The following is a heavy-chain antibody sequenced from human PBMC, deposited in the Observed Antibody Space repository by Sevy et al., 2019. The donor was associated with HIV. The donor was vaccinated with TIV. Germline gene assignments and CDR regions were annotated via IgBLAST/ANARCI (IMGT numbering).Heavy chain of an antibody. J-gene: IGHJ6*02. D-gene: IGHD6-19*01. CDR1: GFTFSNAW. CDR2: IKSKTDGGTT. Sequence: GGSLRLSCAASGFTFSNAWMSWVRQAPGKGLEWVGRIKSKTDGGTTDYAAPVKGRFTISRDDSKNTLYLQMNSLKTEDTAVYHCTTDTYSSGWYGDYYYGMDVWGQGTTVTVSS. CDR3: TTDTYSSGWYGDYYYGMDV. V-gene: IGHV3-15*01.